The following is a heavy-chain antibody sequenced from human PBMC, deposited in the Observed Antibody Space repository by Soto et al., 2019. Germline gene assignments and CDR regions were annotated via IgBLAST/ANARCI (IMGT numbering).Heavy chain of an antibody. CDR2: IYYSGST. V-gene: IGHV4-59*08. Sequence: SETLSLTCTVSGGSISSYYWSWIRLPPGKGLEWIGYIYYSGSTNYNPSLKSRVNISVDTSKNQLSLKLSSVTAADTAVYYFARHWYSGRYYYGSGSSFEFDPWGQGTLVTVSS. J-gene: IGHJ5*02. CDR3: ARHWYSGRYYYGSGSSFEFDP. CDR1: GGSISSYY. D-gene: IGHD3-10*01.